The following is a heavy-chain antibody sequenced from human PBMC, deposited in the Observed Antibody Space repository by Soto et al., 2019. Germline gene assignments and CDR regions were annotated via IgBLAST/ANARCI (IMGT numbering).Heavy chain of an antibody. CDR3: ARATVRVVLDY. V-gene: IGHV1-18*01. J-gene: IGHJ4*02. CDR1: GYTFTSYG. D-gene: IGHD3-10*01. Sequence: QVQLVQSGAEVKKPGASVKVSCKASGYTFTSYGISWVRQAPGQGLEWMGWIIAYNGNTNYAQKLQGRVTMTTDTSTRTADMELRSLRSHDRAVYCCARATVRVVLDYWGQGTLVTVYS. CDR2: IIAYNGNT.